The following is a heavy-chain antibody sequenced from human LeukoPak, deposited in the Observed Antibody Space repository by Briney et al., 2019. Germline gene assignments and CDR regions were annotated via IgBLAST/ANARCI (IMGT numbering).Heavy chain of an antibody. CDR2: IIPIFGTA. CDR1: GGTFSSYA. V-gene: IGHV1-69*13. CDR3: LRQANYYDSRGYLY. J-gene: IGHJ4*02. D-gene: IGHD3-22*01. Sequence: GASVKVSCKASGGTFSSYAISWMRQAPGQGLEWMGGIIPIFGTANYAQKFQGRVTITADESTCTAYMELSSMTSADTAVYYCLRQANYYDSRGYLYWRQGTLVTVSS.